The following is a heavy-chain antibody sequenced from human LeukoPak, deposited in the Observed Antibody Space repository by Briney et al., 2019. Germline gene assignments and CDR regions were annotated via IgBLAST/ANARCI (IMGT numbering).Heavy chain of an antibody. CDR1: GFTFTNYW. Sequence: GSLRLSCAASGFTFTNYWMSWVRQAPGKGLEWVAVISYDGSNKYYADSVKGRFTISRDNSKNTLYLQMNSLRAEDTAVYHCARDGGPYYYDSSGYYYWGQGTLVTVSS. V-gene: IGHV3-30*03. J-gene: IGHJ4*02. D-gene: IGHD3-22*01. CDR2: ISYDGSNK. CDR3: ARDGGPYYYDSSGYYY.